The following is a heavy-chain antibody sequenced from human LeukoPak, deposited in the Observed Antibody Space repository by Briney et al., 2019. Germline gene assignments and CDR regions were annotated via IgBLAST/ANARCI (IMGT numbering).Heavy chain of an antibody. D-gene: IGHD3-10*01. CDR2: IIPIFGTA. J-gene: IGHJ3*02. Sequence: SVKVSCKASGGTFSSYAISWVRRAPGQGLEWMGGIIPIFGTANYAQKFQGRVTITADESTSTAYMELSSLRSEDTAVYYCARDRDGSGTSAFDIWGQGTMVTVSS. CDR1: GGTFSSYA. CDR3: ARDRDGSGTSAFDI. V-gene: IGHV1-69*01.